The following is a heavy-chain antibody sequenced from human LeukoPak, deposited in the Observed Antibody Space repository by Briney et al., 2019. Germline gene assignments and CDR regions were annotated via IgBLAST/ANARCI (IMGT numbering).Heavy chain of an antibody. CDR1: GYTFTGYY. CDR3: ARFISGYYYYFDY. J-gene: IGHJ4*02. CDR2: INPNSGGT. V-gene: IGHV1-2*02. D-gene: IGHD5-12*01. Sequence: ASVKVSCKASGYTFTGYYIHWVRQAPGQGLEWMGWINPNSGGTNFALKFQGRVTMTRDTSIGTAYMELSRPTSDDTAVYYCARFISGYYYYFDYWGQGTLVTVSS.